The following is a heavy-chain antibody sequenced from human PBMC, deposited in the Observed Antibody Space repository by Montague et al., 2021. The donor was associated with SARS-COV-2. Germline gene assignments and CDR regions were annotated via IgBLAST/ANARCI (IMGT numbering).Heavy chain of an antibody. D-gene: IGHD2-2*01. CDR3: AKDQGDCSSSRCFRGWTYYYYGMDV. Sequence: SLRLSCAASGFTFSSYGIHWVRQAPGTGLEWVAVISYDGSNKHYADSVKGRLTISRDNSKNTLYLQMNSLRAEDTAVYYCAKDQGDCSSSRCFRGWTYYYYGMDVWGQGTTVTVSS. CDR1: GFTFSSYG. J-gene: IGHJ6*02. V-gene: IGHV3-30*18. CDR2: ISYDGSNK.